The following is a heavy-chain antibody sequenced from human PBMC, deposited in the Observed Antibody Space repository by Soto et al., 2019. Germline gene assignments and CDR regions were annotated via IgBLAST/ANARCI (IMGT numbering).Heavy chain of an antibody. V-gene: IGHV1-69*06. CDR1: GGTFSSYA. Sequence: ASVKVSCKASGGTFSSYAISWVRQAPGQGLEWMGGIIPIFGTANYAQKFQGRVTITADKSTSTAYMGLSSLRSEDTAVYYCARRPITGTTQWFDPWGQGTLVTVSS. CDR3: ARRPITGTTQWFDP. J-gene: IGHJ5*02. CDR2: IIPIFGTA. D-gene: IGHD1-7*01.